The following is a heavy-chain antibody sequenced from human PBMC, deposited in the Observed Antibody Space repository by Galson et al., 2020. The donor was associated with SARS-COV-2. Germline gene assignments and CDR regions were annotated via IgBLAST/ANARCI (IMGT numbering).Heavy chain of an antibody. CDR1: GYTFTSYY. D-gene: IGHD5-18*01. Sequence: ASVKVSCKASGYTFTSYYMHWVRQAPGQGLEWMGIINPSGGSTSYAQQFQGRVTMTRDTSTSTVYMELSRLRSEDTAVYYCARDLTSVGVTRYGPTPYYYGMDVWGQGTTVTVSS. J-gene: IGHJ6*02. V-gene: IGHV1-46*01. CDR2: INPSGGST. CDR3: ARDLTSVGVTRYGPTPYYYGMDV.